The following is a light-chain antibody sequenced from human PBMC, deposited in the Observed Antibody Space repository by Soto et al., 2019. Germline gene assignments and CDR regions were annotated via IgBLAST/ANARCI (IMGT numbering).Light chain of an antibody. Sequence: QSVLTQPASVSGSPGQTITISCAGTKFDIGRYDYVSWYRQHPGEAPKLIIYEVTKRPSGVPDRFSGSKSGNTASLTVSGLQADDEADYYCCSYAGSNNYYLFGPGTKLTVL. CDR2: EVT. J-gene: IGLJ1*01. CDR1: KFDIGRYDY. CDR3: CSYAGSNNYYL. V-gene: IGLV2-8*01.